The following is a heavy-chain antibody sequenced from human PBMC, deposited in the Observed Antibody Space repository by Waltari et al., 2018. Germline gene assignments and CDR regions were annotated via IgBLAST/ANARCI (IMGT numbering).Heavy chain of an antibody. J-gene: IGHJ4*02. D-gene: IGHD6-6*01. CDR2: IYQSGST. V-gene: IGHV4-4*02. CDR3: ARERGIASRRIDY. CDR1: GGSITSNNW. Sequence: QVQLQESVPRLVKPAGTLSLTCAVSGGSITSNNWWTWVRQPPGKGLEWIGDIYQSGSTNYNPSLKNRVTMSVDKSNNLFSLNLTSVTAADTAVYYCARERGIASRRIDYWGQGALVTVSS.